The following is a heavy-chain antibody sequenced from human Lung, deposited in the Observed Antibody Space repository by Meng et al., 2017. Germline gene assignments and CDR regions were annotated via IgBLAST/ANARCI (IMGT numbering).Heavy chain of an antibody. Sequence: VKLVHAGPEVKKPGAPVKLSCKPSGYTFAAYWIHWLRQAPGQGLEWMGRIDPNNDHTQYAQNFQGRVTMTSDTSISTVYMELNGLRSDDTAVYYCARDEDISAAGKLFSDYWGQGTLVTVSS. D-gene: IGHD6-13*01. V-gene: IGHV1-2*06. CDR1: GYTFAAYW. CDR3: ARDEDISAAGKLFSDY. CDR2: IDPNNDHT. J-gene: IGHJ4*02.